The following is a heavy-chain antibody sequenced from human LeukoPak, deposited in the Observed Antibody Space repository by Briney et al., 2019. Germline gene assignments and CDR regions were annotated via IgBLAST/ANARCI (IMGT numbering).Heavy chain of an antibody. Sequence: GASVKVSCKASGGTFSSYAISWVRQAPGQGLEWMGWINTNTGNPTYAQGFTGRFVFSLDTSVSTAYLQISSLKAEDTAVYYCARKSVAATPRDIVYQYYSMDVWGKGTTVTVSS. V-gene: IGHV7-4-1*02. CDR1: GGTFSSYA. J-gene: IGHJ6*03. D-gene: IGHD2-15*01. CDR2: INTNTGNP. CDR3: ARKSVAATPRDIVYQYYSMDV.